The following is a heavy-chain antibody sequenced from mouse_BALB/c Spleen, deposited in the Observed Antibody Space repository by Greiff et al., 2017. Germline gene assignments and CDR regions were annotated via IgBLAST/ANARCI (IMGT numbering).Heavy chain of an antibody. CDR2: INSNGGST. J-gene: IGHJ1*01. D-gene: IGHD1-1*01. CDR3: ARQGYGSSYGYFDV. V-gene: IGHV5-6-2*01. CDR1: GFTFSSYY. Sequence: EVKLVESGGGLVKLGGSLKLSCAASGFTFSSYYMSWVRQTPEMRLELVAAINSNGGSTYYPDTVKGRFTISRDNAKNTLYLQMSSLKSEDTALYYCARQGYGSSYGYFDVWGAGTTVTVSS.